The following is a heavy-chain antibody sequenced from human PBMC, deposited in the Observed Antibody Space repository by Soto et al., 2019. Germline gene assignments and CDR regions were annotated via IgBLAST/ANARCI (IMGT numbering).Heavy chain of an antibody. V-gene: IGHV4-39*07. Sequence: SETLSLTCTVSGGSISSVDYYWSWIRQPPGKGLEWIGDINYSGSTNYNPSLKSRVTISVDTSKNQFSLKLTSVTAADTAVYYCARDKITGLFDYWGQGTLVTVSS. CDR1: GGSISSVDYY. CDR3: ARDKITGLFDY. J-gene: IGHJ4*02. D-gene: IGHD2-8*02. CDR2: INYSGST.